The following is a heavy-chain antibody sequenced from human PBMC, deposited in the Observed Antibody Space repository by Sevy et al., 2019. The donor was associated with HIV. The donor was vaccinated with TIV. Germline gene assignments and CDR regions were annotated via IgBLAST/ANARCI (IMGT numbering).Heavy chain of an antibody. CDR3: TTDESLVDYFYYYYGMDV. J-gene: IGHJ6*02. V-gene: IGHV3-15*01. CDR1: GFTFSNAW. CDR2: IKSKTDGGTT. D-gene: IGHD1-26*01. Sequence: GGSLRLSCAASGFTFSNAWMSWVRQAPGKGLEWVGRIKSKTDGGTTDYAAPVKGRFTISRDDSKNTLYLQMNSLKTEDTAVYYCTTDESLVDYFYYYYGMDVWGQGTTVTVSS.